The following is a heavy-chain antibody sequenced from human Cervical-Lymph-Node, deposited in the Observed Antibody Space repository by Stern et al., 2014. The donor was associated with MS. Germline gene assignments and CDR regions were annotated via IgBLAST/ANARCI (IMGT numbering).Heavy chain of an antibody. J-gene: IGHJ4*02. CDR3: ARDSTKGGSNY. CDR2: IWSDGSNK. Sequence: VQLVESGGGVVQPGRSLRLACAASGFTFSSYGMHWVRQAPDKGLEWVAVIWSDGSNKYYTDSVKGRFTISRDNSKTALYLQMNSLRAEDTAVYYCARDSTKGGSNYWGQGTLVTVSS. CDR1: GFTFSSYG. V-gene: IGHV3-33*01. D-gene: IGHD1-26*01.